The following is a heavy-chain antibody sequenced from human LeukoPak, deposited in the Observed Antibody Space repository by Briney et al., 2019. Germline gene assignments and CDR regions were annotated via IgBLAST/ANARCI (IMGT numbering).Heavy chain of an antibody. V-gene: IGHV1-69*05. CDR2: IIPIFGTA. CDR1: GGTFSSYA. D-gene: IGHD2-21*02. CDR3: AREGMGDSAHFDY. Sequence: SVKVSCKASGGTFSSYAISWVRQAPGQGLEWMGGIIPIFGTANYAQKFQGRVTVTTDESTSTAYMELSSLRSEDTAVYYCAREGMGDSAHFDYWGQGTLVTVSS. J-gene: IGHJ4*02.